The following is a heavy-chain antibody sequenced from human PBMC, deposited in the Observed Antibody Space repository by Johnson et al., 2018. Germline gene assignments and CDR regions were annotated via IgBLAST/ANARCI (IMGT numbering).Heavy chain of an antibody. CDR2: IKQDGSEK. CDR3: ARYDFWSGDGMDV. CDR1: GFTFSSYW. J-gene: IGHJ6*02. V-gene: IGHV3-7*01. Sequence: EVQLVESGGGLVQPGGSLRLSCAASGFTFSSYWMSWVRQAPGKGMGWVANIKQDGSEKYYVDSVKGRFTISRDNAKNSLYLQMNSLRAEDTAVYSYARYDFWSGDGMDVWGQGTTVTVSS. D-gene: IGHD3-3*01.